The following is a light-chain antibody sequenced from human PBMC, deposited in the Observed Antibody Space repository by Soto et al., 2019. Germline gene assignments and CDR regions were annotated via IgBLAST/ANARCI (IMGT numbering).Light chain of an antibody. CDR2: DAT. CDR1: QRITSY. Sequence: EVVLTQSPATLSLSPGERATLSCSASQRITSYLAWYQQKPGQAPRLLIYDATNRVAGVPARFSGSTSGADFTLTISTLQPEYFAVYYCQQRSDWQYTFGQGTKVELK. J-gene: IGKJ2*01. V-gene: IGKV3-11*01. CDR3: QQRSDWQYT.